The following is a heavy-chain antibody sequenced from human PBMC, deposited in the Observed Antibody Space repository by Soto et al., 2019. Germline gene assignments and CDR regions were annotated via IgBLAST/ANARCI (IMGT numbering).Heavy chain of an antibody. V-gene: IGHV3-11*01. D-gene: IGHD3-10*01. CDR3: ARVRFYASGSSINWFGP. CDR1: GLTLRGYS. J-gene: IGHJ5*02. CDR2: ISSSGSTI. Sequence: PGGSLTLSCAASGLTLRGYSMSWVRQTPGKGLEWVSAISSSGSTIYYADSVKGRFTISRDNAKNSLYLQMNSLRAEDTAVYYCARVRFYASGSSINWFGPWGQGTLVTVSS.